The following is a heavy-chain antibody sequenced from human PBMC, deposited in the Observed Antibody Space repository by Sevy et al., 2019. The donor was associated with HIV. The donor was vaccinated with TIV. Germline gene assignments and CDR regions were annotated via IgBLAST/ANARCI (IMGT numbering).Heavy chain of an antibody. V-gene: IGHV3-30-3*01. CDR3: ERDQYYDSGGSPYFDY. J-gene: IGHJ4*02. CDR1: GFTFSSYA. Sequence: GGSLRLSCAASGFTFSSYAMHWVRQAPGKGLEWVAVISYDGSNKYYADSVKGRFTISRDNSKNTLYLQMNSLRAEDTAVDYCERDQYYDSGGSPYFDYWGQGTLVTVSS. CDR2: ISYDGSNK. D-gene: IGHD3-22*01.